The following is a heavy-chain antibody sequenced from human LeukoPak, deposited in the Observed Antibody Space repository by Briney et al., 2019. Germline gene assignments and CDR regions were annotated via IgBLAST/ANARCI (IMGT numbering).Heavy chain of an antibody. V-gene: IGHV3-23*01. D-gene: IGHD6-13*01. CDR1: GFTFSSYA. Sequence: PGGSLRLSCAASGFTFSSYAMSWVRQAPGKGLEWVSAISGSGGSTYYADSVKGRFTISRDNSKNTLYLQMNSLRAEDTAVYYCAEDTIAAAGMVQDLDYWGQGTLVTVSS. J-gene: IGHJ4*02. CDR2: ISGSGGST. CDR3: AEDTIAAAGMVQDLDY.